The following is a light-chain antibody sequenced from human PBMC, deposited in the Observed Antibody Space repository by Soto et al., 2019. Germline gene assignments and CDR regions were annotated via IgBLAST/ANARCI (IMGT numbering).Light chain of an antibody. J-gene: IGLJ3*02. Sequence: QSVLTQPPSVSGAPGQRVTISCTESSSNIGAGYDVQWYQQLPGTAPKLLIYGNSNRPSGVPDRFSGSKSGTSASLAITGLQAEDEAYYYCQSYDSSLSGWVFGGGTKLTVL. V-gene: IGLV1-40*01. CDR1: SSNIGAGYD. CDR2: GNS. CDR3: QSYDSSLSGWV.